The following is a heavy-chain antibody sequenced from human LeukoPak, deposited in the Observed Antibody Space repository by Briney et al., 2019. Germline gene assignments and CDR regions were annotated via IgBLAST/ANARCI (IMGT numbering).Heavy chain of an antibody. CDR3: ARDLGYCSSTSCSDY. CDR1: GSTFSSYA. V-gene: IGHV1-69*05. D-gene: IGHD2-2*01. Sequence: ASVKVSCKASGSTFSSYAISWVRQAPGQGLEWMGGIIPIFGTANYAQKFQGRVTITTDESTSTAYMELSSLRSEDTAVYYCARDLGYCSSTSCSDYWGQGTLVTVSS. J-gene: IGHJ4*02. CDR2: IIPIFGTA.